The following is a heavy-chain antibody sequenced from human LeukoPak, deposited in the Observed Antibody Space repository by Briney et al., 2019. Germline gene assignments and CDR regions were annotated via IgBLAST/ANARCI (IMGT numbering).Heavy chain of an antibody. CDR2: INHSGST. D-gene: IGHD3-9*01. CDR1: GGSISSGGYS. CDR3: ARDRRTYYDILTGYSFDY. V-gene: IGHV4-30-2*01. Sequence: PSETLSLTCAVSGGSISSGGYSWSWIRQPPGKGLEWIGEINHSGSTNYNPSLKSRVTISVDTSKNQLSLKLSSVTAADTAVYYCARDRRTYYDILTGYSFDYWGQGTLVTVSS. J-gene: IGHJ4*02.